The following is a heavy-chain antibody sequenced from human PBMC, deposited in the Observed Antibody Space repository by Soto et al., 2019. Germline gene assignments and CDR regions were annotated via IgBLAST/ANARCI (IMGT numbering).Heavy chain of an antibody. CDR2: INPKSGGT. CDR1: GYSFTDYH. V-gene: IGHV1-2*04. J-gene: IGHJ4*02. Sequence: ASVKVSCKASGYSFTDYHIHWVRQAPGQGLEWLGRINPKSGGTSTAQKFQGWVTMTTDTSISTAYMELRSLRSDDTAVYYCARVDIVVVVADDWGQGTLVTVSS. D-gene: IGHD2-15*01. CDR3: ARVDIVVVVADD.